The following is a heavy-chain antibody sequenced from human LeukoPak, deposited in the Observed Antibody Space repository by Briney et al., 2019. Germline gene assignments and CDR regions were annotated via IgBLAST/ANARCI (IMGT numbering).Heavy chain of an antibody. V-gene: IGHV3-30*18. CDR3: AKGPKYFYDSCGPLMY. CDR2: ISYDGSNK. D-gene: IGHD3-22*01. CDR1: GFTFSSYG. J-gene: IGHJ4*02. Sequence: GGSLRLSCAASGFTFSSYGMHWVRQAPGKGLEWVAVISYDGSNKYYADSVKGRFTISRDNSKNTLYLQMNSLGAEDTAVYCCAKGPKYFYDSCGPLMYWGQGTEVTVSS.